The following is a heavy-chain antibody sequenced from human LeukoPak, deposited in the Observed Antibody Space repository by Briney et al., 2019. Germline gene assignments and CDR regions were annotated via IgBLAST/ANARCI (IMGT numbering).Heavy chain of an antibody. CDR2: IYYSGST. CDR1: GGSISSSSYY. D-gene: IGHD2-15*01. CDR3: ARGEGIRDNWFDP. V-gene: IGHV4-39*07. Sequence: PSETLSLTCTVSGGSISSSSYYWGWIRQPPVKGLEWIGSIYYSGSTYYNPSLKSRVTISVDTSKNQFSLKLSSVTAADTAVYYCARGEGIRDNWFDPWGQGTLVTVSS. J-gene: IGHJ5*02.